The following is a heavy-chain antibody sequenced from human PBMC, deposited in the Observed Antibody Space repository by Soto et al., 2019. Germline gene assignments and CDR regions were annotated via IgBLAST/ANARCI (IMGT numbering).Heavy chain of an antibody. CDR3: ARDFIVGAPDYFDY. J-gene: IGHJ4*02. D-gene: IGHD1-26*01. Sequence: PGGSLRLSCAASGFTFSSYSMNWVRQAPGKGLEWVSSISSSSSYIYYADSVKGRFTISRDNAKNSLYLQMNSLRVDDTAVYYCARDFIVGAPDYFDYWGQGTLVTVSS. V-gene: IGHV3-21*01. CDR2: ISSSSSYI. CDR1: GFTFSSYS.